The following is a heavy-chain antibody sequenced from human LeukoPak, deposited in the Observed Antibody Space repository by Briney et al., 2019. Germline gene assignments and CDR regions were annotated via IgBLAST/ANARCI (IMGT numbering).Heavy chain of an antibody. CDR3: ARTSYYYDSGGYPPFDY. J-gene: IGHJ4*02. V-gene: IGHV3-48*04. CDR1: GFTFSSYW. Sequence: GGSLRLSCAASGFTFSSYWMSWVRQAPGKGLEWLSYISSSDGTIYYAESVKGRFTISRDNAKNSLYLQMNSLRAEDTAIYYCARTSYYYDSGGYPPFDYWGQGTLVTVSS. D-gene: IGHD3-22*01. CDR2: ISSSDGTI.